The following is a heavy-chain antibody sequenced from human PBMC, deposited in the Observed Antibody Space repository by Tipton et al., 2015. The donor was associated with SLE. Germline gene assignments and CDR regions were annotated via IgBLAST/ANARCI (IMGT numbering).Heavy chain of an antibody. CDR1: GFTFRSQW. CDR3: AREVRGVIIEYFDY. V-gene: IGHV4-4*07. D-gene: IGHD3-10*01. CDR2: IYTSGST. J-gene: IGHJ4*02. Sequence: LRLSCAGSGFTFRSQWMRWIRQPAGKGLEWIGRIYTSGSTNYNPSLKSRVTISVDTSKNQFSLKLTSVTAADTAVYYCAREVRGVIIEYFDYWGQGALVTVSS.